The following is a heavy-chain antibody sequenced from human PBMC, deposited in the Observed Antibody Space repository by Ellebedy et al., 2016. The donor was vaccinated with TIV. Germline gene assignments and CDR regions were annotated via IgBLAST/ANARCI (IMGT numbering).Heavy chain of an antibody. J-gene: IGHJ4*03. CDR1: GFTFTSSA. V-gene: IGHV1-58*02. D-gene: IGHD4-17*01. CDR2: IVVGSGNT. Sequence: AASVKVSCKASGFTFTSSAMQWVRQARGQRLEWIGWIVVGSGNTNYAQKFQERVTITRDMSTSTAYMELSSLRSEDTAVYYCARDQNGDYYFDYWGQGTTVTVSS. CDR3: ARDQNGDYYFDY.